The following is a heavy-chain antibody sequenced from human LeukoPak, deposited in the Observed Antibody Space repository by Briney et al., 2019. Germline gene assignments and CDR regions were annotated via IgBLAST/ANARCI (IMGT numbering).Heavy chain of an antibody. V-gene: IGHV3-23*01. J-gene: IGHJ6*03. CDR3: AKDQYGDPNYYYYMDV. Sequence: GGSLRLSCAASGFTFSSYAMSWIRQAPGKGLEWVSAISGSGGSTYYADSVKGRFTISRDNSKNTLYLQMNSLRAEDTAVYYCAKDQYGDPNYYYYMDVWGKGTTVTVSS. CDR2: ISGSGGST. CDR1: GFTFSSYA. D-gene: IGHD4-17*01.